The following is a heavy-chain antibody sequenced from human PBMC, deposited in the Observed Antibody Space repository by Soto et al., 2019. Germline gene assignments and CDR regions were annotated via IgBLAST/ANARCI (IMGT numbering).Heavy chain of an antibody. CDR1: GFTFSSYA. Sequence: EVQLLESGGGLVQPGGSLRLSCAASGFTFSSYAMSWVRQAPGKGLELVSAISGSGGSTYYADSVKGRFTISRDNAKNTLYLHTNSLIAEDTAVYYCGAGGDNTSLYGMDVWGQGTTVTVSS. CDR2: ISGSGGST. D-gene: IGHD3-16*01. CDR3: GAGGDNTSLYGMDV. J-gene: IGHJ6*02. V-gene: IGHV3-23*01.